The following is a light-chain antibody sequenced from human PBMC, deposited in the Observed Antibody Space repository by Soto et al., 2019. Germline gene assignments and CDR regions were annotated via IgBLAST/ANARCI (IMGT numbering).Light chain of an antibody. CDR3: QQYYSTPLT. CDR2: WAS. V-gene: IGKV4-1*01. CDR1: QSVLYSSNNKNY. J-gene: IGKJ4*01. Sequence: DIVMTQSPDSLAVSLGERATINCKSSQSVLYSSNNKNYLAWYQQKPGQPPKLLIYWASTRESGVPDRFSGRGSGTAFTLTISSLQADDVAVYYCQQYYSTPLTFGGGTKVEIK.